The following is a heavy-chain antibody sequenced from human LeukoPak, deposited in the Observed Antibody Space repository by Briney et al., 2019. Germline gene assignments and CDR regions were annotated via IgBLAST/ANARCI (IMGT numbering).Heavy chain of an antibody. CDR3: AVGYSYGYPSIFDY. CDR1: GDSVSSNSAA. Sequence: PSQTLSLACAISGDSVSSNSAAWNWIRQSPSRGLEWLGRTYYRSKWYNDYAVSVKSRITINPDTSKNQFSLQLNSVTPEDTAVYYCAVGYSYGYPSIFDYWGQGTLVTVSS. V-gene: IGHV6-1*01. J-gene: IGHJ4*02. CDR2: TYYRSKWYN. D-gene: IGHD5-18*01.